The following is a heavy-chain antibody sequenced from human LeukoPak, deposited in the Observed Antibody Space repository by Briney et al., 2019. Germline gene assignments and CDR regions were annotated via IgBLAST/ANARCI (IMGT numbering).Heavy chain of an antibody. V-gene: IGHV1-3*04. CDR1: GYTFTKYA. CDR2: IDTGKGNT. CDR3: ARDESD. J-gene: IGHJ4*02. Sequence: ASVKVSCKTSGYTFTKYALHWVRQAPGQGLEWLGWIDTGKGNTRYSQKLRDRVTLTRDTSATTAYMELSSLRSEDTAVYYCARDESDWGQGTLSPSPQ.